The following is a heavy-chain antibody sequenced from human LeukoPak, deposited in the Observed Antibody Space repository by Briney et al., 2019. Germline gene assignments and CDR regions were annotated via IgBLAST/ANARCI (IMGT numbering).Heavy chain of an antibody. D-gene: IGHD1-26*01. CDR2: IYGDGRT. V-gene: IGHV3-53*01. CDR3: AKDQRWESPHYLDS. J-gene: IGHJ4*02. CDR1: GFSVSNNY. Sequence: PGGSLRLSCVVSGFSVSNNYIIWVRQAPGNGLERVSVIYGDGRTSHSASVRGRFTISRDNSKNTLYVQMNSLRDEDTAVYYCAKDQRWESPHYLDSWGQGTLVTVSS.